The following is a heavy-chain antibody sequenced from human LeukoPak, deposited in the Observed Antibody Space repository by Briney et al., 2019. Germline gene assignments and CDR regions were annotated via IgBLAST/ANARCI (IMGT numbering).Heavy chain of an antibody. CDR3: AKDLGPGSMATSPGFDY. CDR2: ISWNSGSI. J-gene: IGHJ4*02. CDR1: GFTFSTYA. Sequence: GGSLRLSCAASGFTFSTYAMTWVRQVPGKGLEWVSGISWNSGSIGYADSVKGRFTISRDNAKTSLYLQMNSLRAEDTALYYCAKDLGPGSMATSPGFDYWGQGTLVTASS. V-gene: IGHV3-9*01. D-gene: IGHD5-24*01.